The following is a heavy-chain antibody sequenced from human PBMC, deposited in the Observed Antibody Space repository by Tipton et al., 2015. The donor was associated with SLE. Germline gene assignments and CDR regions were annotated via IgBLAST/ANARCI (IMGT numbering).Heavy chain of an antibody. D-gene: IGHD6-19*01. Sequence: TLSLTCAVYGGSFSGYHWTWIRQPPGQGLEWIGRIYTSGSTNYNPSLKSRVTMSVDTSKNQLPLKLSSVTAADTAVYYCARDHPVAGPFDYWGQGTLVTVSS. CDR3: ARDHPVAGPFDY. CDR1: GGSFSGYH. V-gene: IGHV4-59*10. CDR2: IYTSGST. J-gene: IGHJ4*02.